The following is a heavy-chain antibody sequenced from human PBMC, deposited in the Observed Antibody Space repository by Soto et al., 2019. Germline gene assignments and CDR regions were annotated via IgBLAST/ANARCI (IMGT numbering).Heavy chain of an antibody. D-gene: IGHD1-7*01. V-gene: IGHV4-31*03. CDR3: ARRMAGTTYFATKYYFDY. Sequence: PSETLSLTCTVSGGSISSGGYYWSWIRQHPGKGLEWIGYIYYSGSTYYNPSLKSRVTISVDTSKNQFSLKLSSVTAADTAVYYCARRMAGTTYFATKYYFDYWGQGTLVTVS. J-gene: IGHJ4*02. CDR1: GGSISSGGYY. CDR2: IYYSGST.